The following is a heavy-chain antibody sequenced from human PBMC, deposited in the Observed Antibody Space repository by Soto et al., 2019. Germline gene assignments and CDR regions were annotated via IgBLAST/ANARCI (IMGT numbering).Heavy chain of an antibody. CDR1: GYSFTSYW. D-gene: IGHD3-16*01. V-gene: IGHV5-51*01. CDR3: ARTFGGHLYSFDF. Sequence: GESLKISCKGSGYSFTSYWIAWVRQMPGKGLEWMGIIYRGDSETRYSPSFQGQVTISADKSINTAYLQWSSLKASDTAIYYCARTFGGHLYSFDFWGQGTLVTVSS. J-gene: IGHJ4*02. CDR2: IYRGDSET.